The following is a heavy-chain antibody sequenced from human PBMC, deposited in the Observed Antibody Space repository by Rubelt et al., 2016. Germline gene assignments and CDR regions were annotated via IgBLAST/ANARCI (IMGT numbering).Heavy chain of an antibody. J-gene: IGHJ3*02. CDR2: VSSNGGST. Sequence: SGFTFSSYAMHWVRQAPGKGLEYVSAVSSNGGSTYYADSVKGRFTISRDNSKNTLYLQMSSLRAEDTAVYYCVKGVGRYYDIWSGRDAFDIWGQGTMVTVSS. CDR1: GFTFSSYA. D-gene: IGHD3-3*01. V-gene: IGHV3-64D*09. CDR3: VKGVGRYYDIWSGRDAFDI.